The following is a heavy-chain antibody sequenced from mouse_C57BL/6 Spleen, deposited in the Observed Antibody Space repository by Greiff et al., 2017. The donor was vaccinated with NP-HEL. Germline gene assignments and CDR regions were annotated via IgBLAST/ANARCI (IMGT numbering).Heavy chain of an antibody. CDR1: GFTFSSYG. Sequence: EVQVVESGGDLVKPGGSLKLSCAASGFTFSSYGMSWVRQTPDKRLEWVATISSGGSYTYYPDSVKGRFTISRDNAKNTLYLQMSSLKSEDTAMYYCARHGNYGYDGAWFAYWGQGTLVTVSA. CDR2: ISSGGSYT. D-gene: IGHD2-2*01. J-gene: IGHJ3*01. V-gene: IGHV5-6*01. CDR3: ARHGNYGYDGAWFAY.